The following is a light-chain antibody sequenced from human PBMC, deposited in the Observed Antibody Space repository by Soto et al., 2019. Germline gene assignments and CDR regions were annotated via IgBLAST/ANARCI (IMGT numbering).Light chain of an antibody. CDR2: GAS. CDR1: QSISSSY. Sequence: EIVLTQSPGTLSLSPGERATLSCRASQSISSSYLAWYQQKPGQAPRLLISGASTRATGIPDRFSGSGSGTDFTLPISRLEPEDFAVYYCQQYGSSPSWTFGQGAKVDIK. V-gene: IGKV3-20*01. J-gene: IGKJ1*01. CDR3: QQYGSSPSWT.